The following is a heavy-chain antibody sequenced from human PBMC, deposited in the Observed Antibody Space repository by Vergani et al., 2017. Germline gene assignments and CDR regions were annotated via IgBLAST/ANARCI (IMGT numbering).Heavy chain of an antibody. D-gene: IGHD1-1*01. J-gene: IGHJ3*02. CDR2: IYPGDSDT. CDR1: GYSFTSYW. V-gene: IGHV5-51*03. CDR3: ARRVVTGTTWPRAFDI. Sequence: EVQLVQSGAEVKKPGESLKISCKGSGYSFTSYWIGWVRQMPGKGLEWMGIIYPGDSDTRYSPSFQGQVTISADKSISTAYLQWSSLKASATAMYYCARRVVTGTTWPRAFDIWGQGTMVTVSS.